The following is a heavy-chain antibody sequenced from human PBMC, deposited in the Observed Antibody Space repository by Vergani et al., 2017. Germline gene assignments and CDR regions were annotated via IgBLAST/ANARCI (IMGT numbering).Heavy chain of an antibody. J-gene: IGHJ6*02. CDR1: GGSISSGSYY. CDR3: ARDPLYSTTSPFLLLDMDV. D-gene: IGHD6-13*01. V-gene: IGHV4-61*02. CDR2: FYTGGGT. Sequence: QVQLQESGPGLVRPSQTLSLTCTVSGGSISSGSYYWSWFRQPAGKGLEWIGRFYTGGGTSYNPSLKSRCTISVDTSKNQLYLQLSSVPAAYTAVYYFARDPLYSTTSPFLLLDMDVWGQGTTVTVSS.